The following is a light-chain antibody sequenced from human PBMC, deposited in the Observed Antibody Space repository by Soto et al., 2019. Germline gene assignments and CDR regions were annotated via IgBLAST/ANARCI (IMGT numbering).Light chain of an antibody. CDR3: QLYGSSLT. CDR2: GAS. V-gene: IGKV3-20*01. J-gene: IGKJ4*01. CDR1: QTVNNNY. Sequence: ELVLTQSPGTLSLSPGERATLSCRASQTVNNNYLAWYQQIPGQATRLLISGASGRATGTPDRFSGSGSGTDFSLTIRRLEPEDFAIYHCQLYGSSLTVGGGTKVDI.